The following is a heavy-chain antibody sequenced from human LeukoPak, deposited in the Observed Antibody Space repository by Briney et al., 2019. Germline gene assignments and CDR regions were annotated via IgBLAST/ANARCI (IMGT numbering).Heavy chain of an antibody. CDR2: ISGSGDFT. D-gene: IGHD3-10*01. CDR1: GFTFSSYG. CDR3: ARDQYGSGDGYYMDV. J-gene: IGHJ6*03. Sequence: GGSLGLSCAASGFTFSSYGMSWVRQAPGKGLEWVSAISGSGDFTYYADSVKGRFTISRGNSKNSLYLQMNSLRAEDTAVYYCARDQYGSGDGYYMDVWGKGTTVTISS. V-gene: IGHV3-23*01.